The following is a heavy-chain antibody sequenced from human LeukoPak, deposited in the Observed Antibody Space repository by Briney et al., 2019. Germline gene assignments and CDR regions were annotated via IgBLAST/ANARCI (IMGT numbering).Heavy chain of an antibody. V-gene: IGHV1-69*04. J-gene: IGHJ3*02. CDR1: GGTFSSHA. CDR2: IIPLLGIT. D-gene: IGHD3-16*01. CDR3: ARARTMITFGGIRHAFDI. Sequence: SVKVSCKASGGTFSSHAISWVRQAPGQGLEWVGRIIPLLGITNHAQKLQGRVTVTADTSTNTAYMELSSLISDDTAVYYCARARTMITFGGIRHAFDIWGQGTLVTVSS.